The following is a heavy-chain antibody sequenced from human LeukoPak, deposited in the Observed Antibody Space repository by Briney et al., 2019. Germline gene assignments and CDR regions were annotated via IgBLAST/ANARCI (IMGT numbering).Heavy chain of an antibody. CDR1: GFTFSDYY. Sequence: GGSLRLSCAASGFTFSDYYMSWIRQAPGKGLEWVSYISSSGSTIYYADSVKGRFTISRDNAKDSLYLQMNSLRAEDTAVYYCARDNHPHCTGGVCYSRARVNWFDPWGQGTLVTVSS. CDR2: ISSSGSTI. V-gene: IGHV3-11*01. J-gene: IGHJ5*02. D-gene: IGHD2-8*02. CDR3: ARDNHPHCTGGVCYSRARVNWFDP.